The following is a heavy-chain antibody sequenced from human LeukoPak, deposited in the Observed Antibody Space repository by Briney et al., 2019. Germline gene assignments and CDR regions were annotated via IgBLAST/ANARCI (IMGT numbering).Heavy chain of an antibody. D-gene: IGHD3-9*01. Sequence: ASVKVSCKASGYTFTNYDINWVRQATGQGLEWMGWMNPNSGNTGYAQKFQGRVTMTRNTSITTAYMELSSLRSEDTAAYYCASSGPTGYYFQDAFDIWGQGTMVTISS. CDR3: ASSGPTGYYFQDAFDI. V-gene: IGHV1-8*01. CDR1: GYTFTNYD. CDR2: MNPNSGNT. J-gene: IGHJ3*02.